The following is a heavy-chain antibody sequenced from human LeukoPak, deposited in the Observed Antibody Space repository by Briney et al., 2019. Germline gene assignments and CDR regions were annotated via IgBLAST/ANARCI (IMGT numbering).Heavy chain of an antibody. Sequence: PSESLTLSCTASGCTFNRYWRRWIRQVPRKGLNWISPIPHQGNDTDDAGAGKGRCTLSRDNAKNKQYLQMNSLRAEDTAVYYWARGIYGNFDYWGQGAL. CDR3: ARGIYGNFDY. J-gene: IGHJ4*02. CDR2: IPHQGNDT. CDR1: GCTFNRYW. V-gene: IGHV3-74*01. D-gene: IGHD4-17*01.